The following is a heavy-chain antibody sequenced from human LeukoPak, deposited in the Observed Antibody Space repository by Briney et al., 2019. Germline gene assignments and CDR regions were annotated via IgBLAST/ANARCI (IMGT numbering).Heavy chain of an antibody. CDR3: AREAAAGQNWFDP. D-gene: IGHD6-13*01. CDR1: GGSISSYY. J-gene: IGHJ5*02. CDR2: IYYSGST. Sequence: PSETLSLTCTVSGGSISSYYWSWIRQPPGKGLEWIGYIYYSGSTNYNPSLKSRVTISVDTSKNQFSLKLSSVTAADTAVYYCAREAAAGQNWFDPWGQGTLVTVSS. V-gene: IGHV4-59*01.